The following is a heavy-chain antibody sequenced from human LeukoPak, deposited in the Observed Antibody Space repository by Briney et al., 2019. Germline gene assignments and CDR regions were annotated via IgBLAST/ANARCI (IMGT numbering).Heavy chain of an antibody. CDR1: GYSFTSYW. CDR2: IYPGDSDT. Sequence: GESLQISCKGSGYSFTSYWIGWVRQMPGKGREWMGIIYPGDSDTRYSPSFQGQVTISADKSISTAYLQWSSLKASDTAMYYCARGRDGYSFGFDYWGQGTLVTVSS. V-gene: IGHV5-51*01. J-gene: IGHJ4*02. D-gene: IGHD5-24*01. CDR3: ARGRDGYSFGFDY.